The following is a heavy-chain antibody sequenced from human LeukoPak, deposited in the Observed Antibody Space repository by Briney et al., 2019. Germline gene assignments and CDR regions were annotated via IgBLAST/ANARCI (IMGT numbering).Heavy chain of an antibody. D-gene: IGHD6-6*01. J-gene: IGHJ4*02. CDR3: ASGFSSSPYFDY. Sequence: PGGSLRLSCAASGCTVSDNYVSWVRQAPGKGLEWVSVIYSGGTTYYADSVRGRFTISRDSSKNSLHLQMNSLRAEDTAVYYCASGFSSSPYFDYWGQGTLVTVSS. CDR2: IYSGGTT. CDR1: GCTVSDNY. V-gene: IGHV3-53*01.